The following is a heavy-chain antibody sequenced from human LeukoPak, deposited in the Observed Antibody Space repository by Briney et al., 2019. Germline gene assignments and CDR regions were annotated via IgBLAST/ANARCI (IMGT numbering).Heavy chain of an antibody. Sequence: GGSLRLSCAASGFTFSNYAMHWVRQAPGKGLEWVALISYDGSNKYYADSVKGRFTISRDNAKNSLYLQMNSLRAEDTAVYYCARGRGTDYWGQGTLVTVSS. CDR1: GFTFSNYA. CDR2: ISYDGSNK. D-gene: IGHD3-16*01. V-gene: IGHV3-30-3*01. CDR3: ARGRGTDY. J-gene: IGHJ4*02.